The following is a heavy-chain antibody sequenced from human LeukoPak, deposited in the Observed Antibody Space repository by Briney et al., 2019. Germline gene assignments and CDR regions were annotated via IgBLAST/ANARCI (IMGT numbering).Heavy chain of an antibody. D-gene: IGHD6-19*01. V-gene: IGHV3-23*01. CDR3: ARDFTVAGTIWFDP. CDR1: GITLSNYG. Sequence: GGSLRLSCAVSGITLSNYGMSWVRQAPGKGLEWVAGISDSGGSTNYADSVKGRFTISRDNAKKSLYLQMNSLRAEDTAVYYCARDFTVAGTIWFDPWGQGTLVTVSS. CDR2: ISDSGGST. J-gene: IGHJ5*02.